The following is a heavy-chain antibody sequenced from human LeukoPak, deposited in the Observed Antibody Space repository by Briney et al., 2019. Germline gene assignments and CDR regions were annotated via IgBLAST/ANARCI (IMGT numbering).Heavy chain of an antibody. J-gene: IGHJ4*02. V-gene: IGHV1-2*02. D-gene: IGHD6-19*01. CDR3: ASSGFSTGFYLDF. CDR2: IDPPSGAP. CDR1: GYTFTGQF. Sequence: GASVKVSCKASGYTFTGQFIHWLRQAPGQGLEWMGWIDPPSGAPHYAQKFQDTITLTRDTSIATAYMEVHRLQTDDTAVYYCASSGFSTGFYLDFWGQGTPISVSS.